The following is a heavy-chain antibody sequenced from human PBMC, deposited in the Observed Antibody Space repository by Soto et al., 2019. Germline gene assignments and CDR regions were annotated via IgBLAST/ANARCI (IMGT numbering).Heavy chain of an antibody. Sequence: QVQLQQWGAGLLKPSETLSLTCAVYGGFVSSGSYYWSWIRQPPGKGLEWIGEMSHSGGTHFNPSLKSRVTISVGTSKNQCSLKMSSVTAADTALYYCARVERGTATTVVDAFDIWGPGTMVTVSS. V-gene: IGHV4-34*01. CDR1: GGFVSSGSYY. CDR2: MSHSGGT. CDR3: ARVERGTATTVVDAFDI. J-gene: IGHJ3*02. D-gene: IGHD1-1*01.